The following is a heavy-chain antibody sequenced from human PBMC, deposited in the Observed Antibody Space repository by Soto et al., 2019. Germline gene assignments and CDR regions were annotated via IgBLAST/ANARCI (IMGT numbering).Heavy chain of an antibody. J-gene: IGHJ5*02. CDR1: GGTFSSCA. Sequence: QVQLVQSGAEVKKPGSSVKVSCKASGGTFSSCAISWVRQAPGQGLEWMGGIIPIFGTANYAQKFQGRVTITADESTSTAYMELSSLRSEDTAVYYCASLGLELHGSWWFDPWGQGTLVTVSS. CDR3: ASLGLELHGSWWFDP. CDR2: IIPIFGTA. V-gene: IGHV1-69*01. D-gene: IGHD1-7*01.